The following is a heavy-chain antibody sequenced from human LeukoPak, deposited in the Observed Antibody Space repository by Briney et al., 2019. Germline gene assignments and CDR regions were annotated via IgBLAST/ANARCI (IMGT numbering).Heavy chain of an antibody. CDR2: IKQDGSEK. CDR1: GFTFSSYW. Sequence: GGSLRLSCAASGFTFSSYWMSWVRQAPGKGLEWVANIKQDGSEKYYVDSVKGRFTISRDNAKNSLYLQMNSLRAEDTAVYYCAKDHKEYQRAAFDIWGQGTMVTVSS. V-gene: IGHV3-7*03. D-gene: IGHD2-2*01. CDR3: AKDHKEYQRAAFDI. J-gene: IGHJ3*02.